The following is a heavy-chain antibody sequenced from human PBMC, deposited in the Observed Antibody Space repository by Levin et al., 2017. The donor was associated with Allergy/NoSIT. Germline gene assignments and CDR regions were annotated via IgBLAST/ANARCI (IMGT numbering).Heavy chain of an antibody. Sequence: KSGGSLRLSCAASGFTFSDYYMSWIRQAPGKGLEWVSYISSSGSTIYYADSVKGRFTISRDNAKNSLYLQMNSLRAEDTAVYYCARDRGDYDFWSGHYGTLDYWGQGTLVTVSS. CDR3: ARDRGDYDFWSGHYGTLDY. J-gene: IGHJ4*02. D-gene: IGHD3-3*01. V-gene: IGHV3-11*01. CDR2: ISSSGSTI. CDR1: GFTFSDYY.